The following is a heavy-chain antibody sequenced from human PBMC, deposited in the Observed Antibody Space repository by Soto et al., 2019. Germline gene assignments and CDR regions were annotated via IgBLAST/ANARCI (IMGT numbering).Heavy chain of an antibody. V-gene: IGHV3-33*01. CDR1: RFIFSSYA. CDR3: ATISSPDDY. J-gene: IGHJ4*02. CDR2: IWYDGSEK. D-gene: IGHD2-2*01. Sequence: GGSLRLSCAASRFIFSSYAMHWVRQAPGKGLEWVAVIWYDGSEKYHADSVRGRFTISRDNSKTSVFLQMNSLRVEDTAVYYCATISSPDDYWGQGTLVTVSS.